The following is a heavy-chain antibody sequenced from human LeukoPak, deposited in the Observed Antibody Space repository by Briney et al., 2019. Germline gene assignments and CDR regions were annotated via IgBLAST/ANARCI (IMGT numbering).Heavy chain of an antibody. CDR2: IDPNGGGT. Sequence: ASVKVSCKASGYTFTGYYMHWVRQAPGQGLEWMGWIDPNGGGTKYAQNFQGRVTMARDTSISTAYMELSRLTSDDTAVYYCARGGGLAAAGTRFDYWGQGTLVTVSS. CDR3: ARGGGLAAAGTRFDY. CDR1: GYTFTGYY. D-gene: IGHD6-13*01. V-gene: IGHV1-2*02. J-gene: IGHJ4*02.